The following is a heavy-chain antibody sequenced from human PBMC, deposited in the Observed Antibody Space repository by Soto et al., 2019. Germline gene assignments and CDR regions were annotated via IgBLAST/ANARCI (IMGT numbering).Heavy chain of an antibody. CDR3: ARDLPYSVGQRQIHY. Sequence: SETLSLTCTVSGDSISSYYCNWIRQPAGKGPEWIGRVSVSGSSNFHPSLKSRVTMSVDAPRNRFSLRLSSVTAADTAMYYCARDLPYSVGQRQIHYWGQGTLVTVSS. CDR1: GDSISSYY. V-gene: IGHV4-4*07. J-gene: IGHJ4*02. D-gene: IGHD5-12*01. CDR2: VSVSGSS.